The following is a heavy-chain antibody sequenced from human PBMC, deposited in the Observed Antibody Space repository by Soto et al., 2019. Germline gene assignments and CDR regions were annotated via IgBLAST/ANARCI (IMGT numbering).Heavy chain of an antibody. CDR1: GFSFRSHS. J-gene: IGHJ4*02. Sequence: EVQLVESGGGLVQPGGSLRLSCAASGFSFRSHSMNWIRQAPGKGLEWVASISSSGNFIHYADSMRGRFTISRDNANNSLYLQMNSLSDEDTAVYYCVRDRPESLFDYWGQGTPVAVSS. V-gene: IGHV3-21*01. CDR2: ISSSGNFI. CDR3: VRDRPESLFDY.